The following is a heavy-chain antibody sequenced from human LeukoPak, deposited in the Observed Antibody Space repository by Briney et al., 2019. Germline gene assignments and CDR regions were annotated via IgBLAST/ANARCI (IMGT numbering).Heavy chain of an antibody. J-gene: IGHJ4*02. D-gene: IGHD1-14*01. Sequence: GGSLRLSCAASGFTFSSYWMSWVRQAPGKGLEWVANIKEDGSEEYYVDSLKGRFTISRDNVRNSLYLQINSLRVEDTAAYYCGRDSFETDIDYWGQGTLITVSS. V-gene: IGHV3-7*01. CDR3: GRDSFETDIDY. CDR1: GFTFSSYW. CDR2: IKEDGSEE.